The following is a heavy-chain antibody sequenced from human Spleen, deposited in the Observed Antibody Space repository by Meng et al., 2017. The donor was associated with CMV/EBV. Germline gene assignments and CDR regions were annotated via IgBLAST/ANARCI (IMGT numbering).Heavy chain of an antibody. D-gene: IGHD1-7*01. CDR3: ARGRNYVGNYFDY. CDR1: GGPFNSYG. Sequence: KASGGPFNSYGIGWVRQAPGQGLEWMGEIIPIFGTTNYAQNFQGRLTITTDELMSTTYMELSSLRSEDTAVYYCARGRNYVGNYFDYWGQGTLVTVSS. CDR2: IIPIFGTT. V-gene: IGHV1-69*05. J-gene: IGHJ4*02.